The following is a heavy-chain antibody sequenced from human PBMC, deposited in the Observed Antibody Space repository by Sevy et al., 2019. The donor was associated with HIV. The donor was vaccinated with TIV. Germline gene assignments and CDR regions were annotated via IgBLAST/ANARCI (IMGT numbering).Heavy chain of an antibody. Sequence: SETLSLTCTVSGGSIYTNDFNWGWIRQPPGKGLEWIGTINYAERTFYSSSLKSRVTLSVDTYNSQFSLKLTSLTAADAAVYYCVRQLGNWWWALDCWGQGTLVTVSS. V-gene: IGHV4-39*01. CDR2: INYAERT. CDR1: GGSIYTNDFN. J-gene: IGHJ4*02. D-gene: IGHD2-8*02. CDR3: VRQLGNWWWALDC.